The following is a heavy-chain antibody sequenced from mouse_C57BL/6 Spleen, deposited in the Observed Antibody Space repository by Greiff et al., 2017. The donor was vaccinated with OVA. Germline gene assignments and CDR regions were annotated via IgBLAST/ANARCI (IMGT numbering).Heavy chain of an antibody. CDR2: IRGGGGNT. CDR1: GFTFSSYT. J-gene: IGHJ2*01. V-gene: IGHV5-9*01. D-gene: IGHD4-1*01. CDR3: ARRKGRWDDFDD. Sequence: EVKLMESGGGLVKPGGSLKLSCAASGFTFSSYTMSWVRQTLEKRLEWVASIRGGGGNTYYPASVQGRFTISRDNAKNTLYLQMSSLRSEDTTLYDCARRKGRWDDFDDWGQGTTLTVAS.